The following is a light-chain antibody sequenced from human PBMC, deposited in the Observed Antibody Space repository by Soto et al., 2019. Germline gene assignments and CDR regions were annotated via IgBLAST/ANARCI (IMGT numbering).Light chain of an antibody. CDR1: SPDIGDNY. Sequence: QSVLTQPPSVSGTPGQRVTISCSGSSPDIGDNYVSWFQQLPGTAPKLVIYDNNKRPSGIPDRFSGSKSGTSATLGITGLQTGDEADYYCGTWDTTLSAGVFGTGTKVTVL. V-gene: IGLV1-51*01. J-gene: IGLJ1*01. CDR2: DNN. CDR3: GTWDTTLSAGV.